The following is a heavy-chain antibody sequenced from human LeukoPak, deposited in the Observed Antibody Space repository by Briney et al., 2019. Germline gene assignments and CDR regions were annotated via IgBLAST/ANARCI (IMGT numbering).Heavy chain of an antibody. V-gene: IGHV3-23*01. Sequence: GRSLRLSCAASGFTFSSYTMSWVSQAPGKGLEWVSTITGSASSTYDADSVKGRFTISRDNFKNTLYLQMNSLRAEDTAVYYCAKLSSKGRGYIDYWGQGTLVTVSS. D-gene: IGHD3-22*01. J-gene: IGHJ4*02. CDR1: GFTFSSYT. CDR2: ITGSASST. CDR3: AKLSSKGRGYIDY.